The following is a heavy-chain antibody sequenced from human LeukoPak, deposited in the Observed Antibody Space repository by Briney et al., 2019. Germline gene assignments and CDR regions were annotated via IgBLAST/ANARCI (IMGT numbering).Heavy chain of an antibody. J-gene: IGHJ3*02. CDR1: GGSISSNSYY. CDR3: AQLERRTAFDI. D-gene: IGHD1-1*01. CDR2: AYYTGNT. Sequence: SETLSLTCTVSGGSISSNSYYWGWVRQPPGKGLEWIGFAYYTGNTFYKPSLKSRVTISVDSSKNQFSLGLASLTAADSAVYYCAQLERRTAFDIWGPGTMVVVSS. V-gene: IGHV4-39*01.